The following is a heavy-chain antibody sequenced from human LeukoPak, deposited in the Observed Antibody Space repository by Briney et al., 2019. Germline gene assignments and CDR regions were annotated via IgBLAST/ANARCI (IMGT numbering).Heavy chain of an antibody. V-gene: IGHV1-3*01. D-gene: IGHD3-9*01. CDR2: INAGNGNT. Sequence: RRASVKVSCKASGYTFTSYAMHWVRQAPGQRLEWMGWINAGNGNTKYSQKFQGRVTITRDTSASTAYMELSSLRSEDTAVYYCARAVRSLRYFDWSLHFDYWGQGTLVTVSS. J-gene: IGHJ4*02. CDR3: ARAVRSLRYFDWSLHFDY. CDR1: GYTFTSYA.